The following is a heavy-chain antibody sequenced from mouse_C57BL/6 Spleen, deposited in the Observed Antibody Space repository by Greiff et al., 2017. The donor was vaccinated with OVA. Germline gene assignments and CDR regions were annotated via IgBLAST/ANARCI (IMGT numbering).Heavy chain of an antibody. D-gene: IGHD1-1*01. CDR1: GYAFSSSW. CDR2: IYPGDGDT. Sequence: QVQLQQSGPELVKPGASVKISCKASGYAFSSSWMNWVKQRPGKGLEWIGRIYPGDGDTNYNGKFKGKATLTADKSSSTAYMQLSSLTSEDSAVYCCARDYYGSRSWFAYWGQGTLVTVSA. CDR3: ARDYYGSRSWFAY. V-gene: IGHV1-82*01. J-gene: IGHJ3*01.